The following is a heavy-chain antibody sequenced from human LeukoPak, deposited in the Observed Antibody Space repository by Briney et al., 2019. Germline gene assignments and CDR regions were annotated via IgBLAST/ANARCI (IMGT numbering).Heavy chain of an antibody. CDR2: ISYDGSNK. D-gene: IGHD5-12*01. Sequence: SGGSLRLSCAASGFTFSSFAMHWVRQAPGKVLEWVAVISYDGSNKYYADSVKGRFTISRDNSKNTLYLQMNSLRTEDTAVYYCARVEYSGHDPYFFDYWGQGTLVTVSS. V-gene: IGHV3-30-3*01. CDR1: GFTFSSFA. CDR3: ARVEYSGHDPYFFDY. J-gene: IGHJ4*02.